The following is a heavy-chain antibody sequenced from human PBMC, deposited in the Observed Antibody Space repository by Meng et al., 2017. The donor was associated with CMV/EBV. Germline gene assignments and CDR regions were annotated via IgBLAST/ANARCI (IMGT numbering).Heavy chain of an antibody. D-gene: IGHD3-10*01. CDR1: GYSISSGYY. Sequence: GSLRLSCTVSGYSISSGYYWGWIRQPPGKGLEWIGSIYHSGSTYYNPSLKSRVTISVDTSKNQFSLKLSSATAADTAVYYCARVAMVRGVITSYYFDYWGQGTLVTVSS. V-gene: IGHV4-38-2*02. CDR3: ARVAMVRGVITSYYFDY. CDR2: IYHSGST. J-gene: IGHJ4*02.